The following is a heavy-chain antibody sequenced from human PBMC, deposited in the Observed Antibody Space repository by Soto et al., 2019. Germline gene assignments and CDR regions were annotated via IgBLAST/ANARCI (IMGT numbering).Heavy chain of an antibody. Sequence: SETLSLTCAVYGGSFSGYYWSWIRQPPVKGLEWIGEINHSGSTNYNPSLKSRVTISVDTSKNQFSLKLSSVTAADTAVYYCARGGRSIVATIFNYMDVWGKGTTVTVSS. V-gene: IGHV4-34*01. CDR2: INHSGST. D-gene: IGHD5-12*01. CDR3: ARGGRSIVATIFNYMDV. CDR1: GGSFSGYY. J-gene: IGHJ6*03.